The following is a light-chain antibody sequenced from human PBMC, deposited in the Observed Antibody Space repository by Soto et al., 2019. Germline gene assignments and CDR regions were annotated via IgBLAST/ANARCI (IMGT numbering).Light chain of an antibody. CDR1: QSISSS. CDR2: GAS. V-gene: IGKV1-39*01. Sequence: DIQMTQSPSSLSASVGDRVTITCRASQSISSSLNWYQQQPGRPPNLLIYGASSLQGGVPSRFTGSGSGTDFTLTISSLQPEDFASYYCQQSYSMPLTFGQGTKVEIK. CDR3: QQSYSMPLT. J-gene: IGKJ1*01.